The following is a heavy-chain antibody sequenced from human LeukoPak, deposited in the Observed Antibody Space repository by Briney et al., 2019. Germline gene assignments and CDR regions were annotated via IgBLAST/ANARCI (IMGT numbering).Heavy chain of an antibody. CDR2: IYPRDSDT. V-gene: IGHV5-51*01. CDR3: ARRVGDGYTLFDY. Sequence: GESLKISCKGSGYSFITYWIGLVRQMPGKGLEWMGIIYPRDSDTRYSPSFQGQVTFSADKSISTAYLQWSSLKASDTAIYYWARRVGDGYTLFDYWGQGTLVTVSS. CDR1: GYSFITYW. J-gene: IGHJ4*02. D-gene: IGHD5-24*01.